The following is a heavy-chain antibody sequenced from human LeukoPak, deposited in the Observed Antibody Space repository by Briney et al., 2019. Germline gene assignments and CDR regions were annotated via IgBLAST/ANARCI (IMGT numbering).Heavy chain of an antibody. Sequence: SVKVSCKASGGSLSNYVITWVRQAPGQGLEWMGRIIPVLGVSNFAQKFQGRVTITADKSTNTAHMELSRLESGDTAVYYCARDQSDIVEVGPYSPPYDYWGQGTLVTVSS. CDR1: GGSLSNYV. D-gene: IGHD2-15*01. CDR2: IIPVLGVS. V-gene: IGHV1-69*04. CDR3: ARDQSDIVEVGPYSPPYDY. J-gene: IGHJ4*02.